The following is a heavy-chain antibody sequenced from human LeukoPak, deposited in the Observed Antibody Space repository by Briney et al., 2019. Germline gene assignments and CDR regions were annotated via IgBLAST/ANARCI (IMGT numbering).Heavy chain of an antibody. D-gene: IGHD3-9*01. Sequence: SETLSLTCTVSGGSISSSSYYWGWIRQPPGKGLEWIGSIYYSGSTYYNPSLKSRVTISVDTSKNQFSLKLSSVTAADTAVYYCARIYDILTGYRYYFDYWGQGTLVTVSS. CDR1: GGSISSSSYY. CDR3: ARIYDILTGYRYYFDY. J-gene: IGHJ4*02. CDR2: IYYSGST. V-gene: IGHV4-39*01.